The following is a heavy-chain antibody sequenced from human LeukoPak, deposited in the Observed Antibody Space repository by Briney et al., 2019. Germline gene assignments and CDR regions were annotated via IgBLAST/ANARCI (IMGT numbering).Heavy chain of an antibody. V-gene: IGHV3-23*01. Sequence: PGGSLRLSCPASGFTFSDYAMTWVRQAPGKGLEWVSSITGSGGGSYYADSVKGRFTISRDNSKDTLYLHINTLGAEDTAIYYCAKERRSNAVAGTDYWGQGTLVTVSS. CDR1: GFTFSDYA. CDR3: AKERRSNAVAGTDY. D-gene: IGHD6-19*01. CDR2: ITGSGGGS. J-gene: IGHJ4*02.